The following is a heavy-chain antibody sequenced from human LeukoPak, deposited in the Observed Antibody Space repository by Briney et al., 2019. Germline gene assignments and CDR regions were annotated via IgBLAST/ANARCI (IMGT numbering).Heavy chain of an antibody. J-gene: IGHJ6*03. D-gene: IGHD2-2*01. V-gene: IGHV1-69*05. CDR2: IIPIFGTA. CDR3: ARGPPRYCSSTSCYSGYYYYYYYMDV. CDR1: GGTFSSYA. Sequence: ASVKVSCKASGGTFSSYAISWVRQAPGQGLEWMGGIIPIFGTANYAQKFQGRVTITTDESTSTAYMELSSLRSEGTAVYYCARGPPRYCSSTSCYSGYYYYYYYMDVWGKGTTVTVSS.